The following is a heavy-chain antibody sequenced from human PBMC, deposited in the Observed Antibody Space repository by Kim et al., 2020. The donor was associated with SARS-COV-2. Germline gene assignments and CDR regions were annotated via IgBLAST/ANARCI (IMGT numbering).Heavy chain of an antibody. V-gene: IGHV1-69*04. Sequence: SVKVSCKASGDTFNNFAISWLRQAPGHGPEWMGRAIPILDVVNYAQKFQGRDTISADKSSNTAFLDLRTLTSEDSAMYYCARTYGAPSEGYFYHGMDVWGQGTTITVSS. CDR1: GDTFNNFA. J-gene: IGHJ6*02. D-gene: IGHD4-17*01. CDR2: AIPILDVV. CDR3: ARTYGAPSEGYFYHGMDV.